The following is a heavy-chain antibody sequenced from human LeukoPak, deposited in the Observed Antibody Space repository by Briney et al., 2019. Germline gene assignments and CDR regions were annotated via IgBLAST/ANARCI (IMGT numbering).Heavy chain of an antibody. V-gene: IGHV4-59*01. CDR3: AREGLGTIDY. CDR2: IYYSGST. D-gene: IGHD3/OR15-3a*01. Sequence: PSETLSLTCTVSGGSISGYYWSWIRQPPGKGLEWIGYIYYSGSTNYNPSLKSRVTISVDTSKNQFSLKLSSVTAADTAVYYCAREGLGTIDYWGQGTLVTVSS. CDR1: GGSISGYY. J-gene: IGHJ4*02.